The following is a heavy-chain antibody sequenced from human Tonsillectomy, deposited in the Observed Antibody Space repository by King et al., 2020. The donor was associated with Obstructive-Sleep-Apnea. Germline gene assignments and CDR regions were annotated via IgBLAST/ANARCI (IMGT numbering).Heavy chain of an antibody. CDR3: ARHYGDYLGPFDY. D-gene: IGHD4-17*01. CDR1: GGSISSYY. CDR2: IYYSGST. V-gene: IGHV4-59*08. Sequence: VQLQESGPGLVKPSETLSLTCTVSGGSISSYYWSWIRQPPGKGLEGIGDIYYSGSTNYNPSLKSRVTISVDTSKNQFSLKLSSVTAADTAVYYCARHYGDYLGPFDYWGQGTLVTVSS. J-gene: IGHJ4*02.